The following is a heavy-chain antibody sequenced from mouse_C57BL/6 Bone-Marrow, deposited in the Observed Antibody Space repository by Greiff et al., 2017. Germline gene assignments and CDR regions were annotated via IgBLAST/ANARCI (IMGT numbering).Heavy chain of an antibody. Sequence: EVMLVESGGGLVKPGGSLKLSCAASGFTFSSYAMSWVPQTPEKRLEWVATISDGGSYTYYPDNVKGRFTISRDNAKNNLYLQMSHLKSEDTAMYYCARQAIYDGYYVVDYWGQGTTLTVSS. D-gene: IGHD2-3*01. J-gene: IGHJ2*01. CDR2: ISDGGSYT. CDR1: GFTFSSYA. CDR3: ARQAIYDGYYVVDY. V-gene: IGHV5-4*03.